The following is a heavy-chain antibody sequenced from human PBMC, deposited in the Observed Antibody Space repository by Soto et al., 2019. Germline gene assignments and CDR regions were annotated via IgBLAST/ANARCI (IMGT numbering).Heavy chain of an antibody. CDR2: IWHDGSNK. D-gene: IGHD1-26*01. J-gene: IGHJ6*02. CDR1: GFNFSSYG. V-gene: IGHV3-33*01. Sequence: GGSLRLSCAASGFNFSSYGMHWVRQAPDKGLEWVAVIWHDGSNKNYADSVKGRFTISRDNSKNTLFLQMNSLRAGDTAFFYCARGGDVGALIPWYGMNFWGQGTMVTLSS. CDR3: ARGGDVGALIPWYGMNF.